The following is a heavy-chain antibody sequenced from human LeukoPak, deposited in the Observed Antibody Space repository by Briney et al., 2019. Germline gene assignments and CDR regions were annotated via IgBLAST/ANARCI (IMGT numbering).Heavy chain of an antibody. V-gene: IGHV1-18*01. CDR2: ISAYNGNT. Sequence: PEASVKVSCKASGGTFSSFAISRGRQAPGQGVGVMGWISAYNGNTNYAQKLQGRVTMTTDTSTSTAYMELRSLRSDDTAVYYCARGGYCGGDCWDAFDIWGQGTMVTVSS. D-gene: IGHD2-21*02. J-gene: IGHJ3*02. CDR3: ARGGYCGGDCWDAFDI. CDR1: GGTFSSFA.